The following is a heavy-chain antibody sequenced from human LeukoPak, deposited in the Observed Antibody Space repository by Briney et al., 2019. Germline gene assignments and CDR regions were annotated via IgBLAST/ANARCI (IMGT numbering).Heavy chain of an antibody. CDR2: INPNSGGT. D-gene: IGHD5-18*01. J-gene: IGHJ4*02. Sequence: GASVKVSCKASGYTFTGYYMHWVRQASGQGLEWMGWINPNSGGTNYAQKFQGRVTMTRDTSISTAYMELSRLRSDDTAVYYCARAWEYSYGFFKYWGQGTLVTVSS. V-gene: IGHV1-2*02. CDR1: GYTFTGYY. CDR3: ARAWEYSYGFFKY.